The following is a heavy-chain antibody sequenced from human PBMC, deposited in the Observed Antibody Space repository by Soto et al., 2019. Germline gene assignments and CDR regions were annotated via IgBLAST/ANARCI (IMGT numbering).Heavy chain of an antibody. CDR2: ISSSGGST. J-gene: IGHJ6*02. CDR3: AKEQSGDSSSWFYYYFGMDV. Sequence: EVQLLESGGGLVQPGGSLRLSCAASGFTFSSYAMSWVRQAPGKGLEWVSAISSSGGSTYYAVSVKGRFIISRDNSKNMLYLQMNRRIGEDTAVYYCAKEQSGDSSSWFYYYFGMDVWGQGTTVTASS. CDR1: GFTFSSYA. D-gene: IGHD6-13*01. V-gene: IGHV3-23*01.